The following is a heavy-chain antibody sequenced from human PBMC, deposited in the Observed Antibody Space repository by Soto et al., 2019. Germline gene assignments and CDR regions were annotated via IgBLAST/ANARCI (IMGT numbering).Heavy chain of an antibody. D-gene: IGHD2-15*01. V-gene: IGHV3-23*01. CDR1: GFTFSSYA. CDR3: AKRRGAGGHFDY. CDR2: VSIGGST. J-gene: IGHJ4*02. Sequence: DVQLLESGGGLVQPEGSLRLSCAASGFTFSSYAMSWVRQGPGKGLEWVAVVSIGGSTHYADSVRGRFTISRDNSKNTLSLQMNSLTAKDTAVYFCAKRRGAGGHFDYWGQGALVTVSS.